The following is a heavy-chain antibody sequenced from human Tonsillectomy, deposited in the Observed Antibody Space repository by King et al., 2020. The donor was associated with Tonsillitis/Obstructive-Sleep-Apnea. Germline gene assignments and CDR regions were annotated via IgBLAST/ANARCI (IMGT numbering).Heavy chain of an antibody. CDR2: ISYDGSNK. CDR3: ARDISQPGFRELFPFYYMDV. J-gene: IGHJ6*03. CDR1: GFTFSSYA. D-gene: IGHD3-10*01. V-gene: IGHV3-30*01. Sequence: QLVQSGGGVVQPGRSLRLSCAASGFTFSSYAMHWVRQAPGKGLEWVAVISYDGSNKYYADSVKGRFTISRDNSKNTLYLKMNSLRAEDTAVYYCARDISQPGFRELFPFYYMDVWGKGTTVTVSS.